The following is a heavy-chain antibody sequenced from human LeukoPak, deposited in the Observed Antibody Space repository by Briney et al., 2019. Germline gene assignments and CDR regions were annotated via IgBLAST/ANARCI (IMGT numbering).Heavy chain of an antibody. J-gene: IGHJ4*02. CDR1: GFSFSDHY. CDR3: ARDSSGWYWGYFDY. CDR2: IKQDGSEK. V-gene: IGHV3-7*01. Sequence: GGSLRLSCSASGFSFSDHYMDWVRQAPGKGLEWVANIKQDGSEKYYVDSVKGRFTISRDNAKNSLYLQMNSLRAEDTAVYYCARDSSGWYWGYFDYWGQGTLVTVSS. D-gene: IGHD6-19*01.